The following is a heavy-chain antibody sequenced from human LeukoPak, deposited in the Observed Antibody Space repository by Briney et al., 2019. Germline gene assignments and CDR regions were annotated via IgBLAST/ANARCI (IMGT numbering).Heavy chain of an antibody. V-gene: IGHV4-4*02. CDR2: ISLRGRT. D-gene: IGHD1-26*01. Sequence: PSETLSLICGVSGGSITTTNSWTWVRQPPRGGLEWIGEISLRGRTQYNPSLKSRVNISIDESKNHPYLSLASVTAADTAVYYCSRESGPYCPFGHWGQGTLVAVTS. CDR3: SRESGPYCPFGH. CDR1: GGSITTTNS. J-gene: IGHJ5*02.